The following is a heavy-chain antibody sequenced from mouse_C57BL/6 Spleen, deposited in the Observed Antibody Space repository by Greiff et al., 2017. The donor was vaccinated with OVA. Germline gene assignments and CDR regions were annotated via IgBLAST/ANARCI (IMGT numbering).Heavy chain of an antibody. V-gene: IGHV10-1*01. Sequence: EVMLVESGGGLVQPKGSLKLSCAASGFSFNTYAMNLVRPAPGKGLEWVARLRSKSNNYATYYADSVKDRFTISRDDSESMLYLQMNNLKTEDTAMYYCVRHGDDGPYAMDYWGQGTSVTVSS. CDR1: GFSFNTYA. J-gene: IGHJ4*01. CDR2: LRSKSNNYAT. D-gene: IGHD2-3*01. CDR3: VRHGDDGPYAMDY.